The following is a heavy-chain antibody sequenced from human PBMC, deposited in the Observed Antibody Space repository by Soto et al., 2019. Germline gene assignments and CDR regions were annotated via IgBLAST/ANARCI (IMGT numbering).Heavy chain of an antibody. V-gene: IGHV4-59*01. CDR2: IYYSGST. J-gene: IGHJ5*02. D-gene: IGHD2-15*01. CDR3: ASAYCSGGSCYWFDP. CDR1: GGSISSYY. Sequence: PSETLSLTCTVSGGSISSYYWSWIRQPPGKGLEWIGYIYYSGSTNYNPSLKSRVTISVDTSKNQFSLKLSSVTAADTAVYYCASAYCSGGSCYWFDPWGQGTLVTVSS.